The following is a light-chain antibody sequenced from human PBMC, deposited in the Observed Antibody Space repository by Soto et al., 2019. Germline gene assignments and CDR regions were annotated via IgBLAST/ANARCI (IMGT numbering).Light chain of an antibody. CDR3: QQYSQWPIT. Sequence: EIVMTQSPGTLSLSPGERATLSCRASQSVNNYLAWFQQKPGQAPRLLIYDASKRATGIPSRFSGSGSGTEFTLSISSLQSEDFAVYSCQQYSQWPITFGQGTRLEI. V-gene: IGKV3-11*01. CDR1: QSVNNY. CDR2: DAS. J-gene: IGKJ5*01.